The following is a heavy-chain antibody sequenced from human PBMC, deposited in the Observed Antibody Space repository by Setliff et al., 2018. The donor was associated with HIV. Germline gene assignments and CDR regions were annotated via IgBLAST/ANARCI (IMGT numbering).Heavy chain of an antibody. CDR3: AKRAVQDGFDF. Sequence: LSLTCTVSGGSISNYYWSWIRQPAEKGLEWIGRIYSSGRTNYNPSLTSRVTMSTDTPNNRFALKLTSVTAADTAVYYCAKRAVQDGFDFWGQGTMVTVSS. CDR1: GGSISNYY. J-gene: IGHJ3*01. CDR2: IYSSGRT. D-gene: IGHD2-15*01. V-gene: IGHV4-4*07.